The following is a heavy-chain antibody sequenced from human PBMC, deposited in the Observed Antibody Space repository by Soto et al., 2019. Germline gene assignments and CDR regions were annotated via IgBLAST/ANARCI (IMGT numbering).Heavy chain of an antibody. D-gene: IGHD2-2*01. V-gene: IGHV4-39*01. CDR1: GGSISSATYS. CDR2: FYYSGST. J-gene: IGHJ6*02. CDR3: ARLEGYCSTSCYGYYDMDV. Sequence: SETLSLTCTVSGGSISSATYSWGWIRQPPGKGLEWIGTFYYSGSTYYNPSLESRVTISVDTSKNQFSLKVSSLTAADTAVYYCARLEGYCSTSCYGYYDMDVWGQGTTVTAP.